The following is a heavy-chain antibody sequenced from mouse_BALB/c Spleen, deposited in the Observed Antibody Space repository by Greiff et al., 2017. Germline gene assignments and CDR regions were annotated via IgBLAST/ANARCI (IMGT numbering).Heavy chain of an antibody. D-gene: IGHD2-4*01. V-gene: IGHV1-18*01. CDR3: AREVPSMITTGGWFAY. Sequence: EVKLVESGPELVKPGASMKISCKASGYSFTGYTMNWVKQSHGKNLEWIGLINPYNGGTSYNQKFKGKATLTVDKSSSTAYMELLSLTSEDSAVYYCAREVPSMITTGGWFAYWGQGTLVTVSA. J-gene: IGHJ3*01. CDR2: INPYNGGT. CDR1: GYSFTGYT.